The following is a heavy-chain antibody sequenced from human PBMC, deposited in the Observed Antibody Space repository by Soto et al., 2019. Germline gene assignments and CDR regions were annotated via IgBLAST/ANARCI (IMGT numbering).Heavy chain of an antibody. J-gene: IGHJ4*02. CDR2: IHYSGST. CDR1: GGSISSSSYY. Sequence: SETLSLTCTVSGGSISSSSYYWGWIRQPPGKGLEWIGSIHYSGSTYYNPSLKSRVTISVDTSKNQFSLKLSSVTAADTAVYYCASTRDHIGYCSSTSCYPLWIDYWGQGTLVTVSS. D-gene: IGHD2-2*03. V-gene: IGHV4-39*01. CDR3: ASTRDHIGYCSSTSCYPLWIDY.